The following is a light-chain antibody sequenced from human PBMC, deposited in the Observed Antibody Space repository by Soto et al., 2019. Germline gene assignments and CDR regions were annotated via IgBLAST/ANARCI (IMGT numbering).Light chain of an antibody. CDR1: QRISKW. J-gene: IGKJ1*01. V-gene: IGKV1-12*01. CDR3: QQANSLPWT. Sequence: DIQMTQSPSTVSASVGDRVTITCRASQRISKWLAWFQQKPGKAPNLLIYAASSLQSGVPSRFSGSGSGTDFTLTISSLQPEDFATYYCQQANSLPWTFGQGTKVDIK. CDR2: AAS.